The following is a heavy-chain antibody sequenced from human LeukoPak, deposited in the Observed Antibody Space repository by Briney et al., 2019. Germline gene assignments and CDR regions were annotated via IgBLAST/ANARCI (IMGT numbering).Heavy chain of an antibody. CDR3: ARVTVGCFDY. V-gene: IGHV4-38-2*02. J-gene: IGHJ4*02. CDR2: MYHSGST. Sequence: ASETLSLTCTVSGYSISSGYYWGWIRQPPGKGLEWIGNMYHSGSTYYNPSLKSRVTISVDTSKNQFSLKLRSVTAADTAVYYRARVTVGCFDYWGQGTLVTVSS. CDR1: GYSISSGYY. D-gene: IGHD4-17*01.